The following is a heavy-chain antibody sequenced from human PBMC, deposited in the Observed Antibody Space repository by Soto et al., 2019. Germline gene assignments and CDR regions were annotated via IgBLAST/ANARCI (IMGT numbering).Heavy chain of an antibody. CDR3: ASSYGSGYRAFDY. D-gene: IGHD3-10*01. Sequence: QVQLVQSGAEVKRPGSSVKVSCKASGDTFNFYSINWVRQAPGLGLEWMGRVNPIVSMSNYAQKFQGRVTMTAGTPTSTAYMELSSLRSEATSLYYCASSYGSGYRAFDYWGQGALVTVAS. J-gene: IGHJ4*02. CDR1: GDTFNFYS. V-gene: IGHV1-69*02. CDR2: VNPIVSMS.